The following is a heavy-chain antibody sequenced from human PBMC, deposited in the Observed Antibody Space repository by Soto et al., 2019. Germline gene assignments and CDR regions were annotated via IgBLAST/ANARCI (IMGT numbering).Heavy chain of an antibody. D-gene: IGHD3-10*01. J-gene: IGHJ4*02. CDR1: GASVSSSSYY. CDR2: IYYSGST. CDR3: ARDRSTTMGPYYFDF. V-gene: IGHV4-61*01. Sequence: RLQESGPGLVKPSETLSLTCTVSGASVSSSSYYWSWIRQPPGKELEWIGYIYYSGSTNYNPSLKSRVTISADLSKSQFSLKLSSVTAADTAVYYCARDRSTTMGPYYFDFWGQGTLVSVSS.